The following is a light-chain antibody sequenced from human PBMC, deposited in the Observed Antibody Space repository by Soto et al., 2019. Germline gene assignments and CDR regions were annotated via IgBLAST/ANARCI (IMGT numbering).Light chain of an antibody. V-gene: IGKV1-5*03. CDR1: PTISSW. CDR3: QQLINYPLT. Sequence: DIQMTQSPSTLSGSVGDRVTITCRASPTISSWLAWYQQKPVKAPKLLIYKASTLKSGVPSRFSGSGPGTGFTPTINTLQSEDFATYYCQQLINYPLTFGVGTKVDIE. CDR2: KAS. J-gene: IGKJ4*01.